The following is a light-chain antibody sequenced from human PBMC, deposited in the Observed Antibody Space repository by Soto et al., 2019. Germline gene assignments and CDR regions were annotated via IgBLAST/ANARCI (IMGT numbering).Light chain of an antibody. CDR3: LQHNNYPPIT. CDR2: DAT. Sequence: DIQMTQSPSSLSASVGDRVTITCRASQGIRNDLAWYQQKPGKAPKRLIYDATSLQSGVPSRFRGSGSGTEFTLTISSLQPEDFATYYCLQHNNYPPITFGQGTRLEIK. CDR1: QGIRND. V-gene: IGKV1-17*01. J-gene: IGKJ5*01.